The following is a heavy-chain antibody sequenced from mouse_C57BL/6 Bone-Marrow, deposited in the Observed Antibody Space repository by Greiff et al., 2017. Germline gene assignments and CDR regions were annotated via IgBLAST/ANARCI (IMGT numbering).Heavy chain of an antibody. Sequence: EVHLVESGPGLAKPSQTLSLSCSATGYSITSDYWHWIRKFPGNKLEYMGYISYSGSNYKNPSLKSRISITRDTSKNQYSLQLNSVTTEDTATYYCARFLYYYGAMGYWGQGTSVTVSS. D-gene: IGHD1-1*01. V-gene: IGHV3-8*01. CDR3: ARFLYYYGAMGY. CDR1: GYSITSDY. J-gene: IGHJ4*01. CDR2: ISYSGSN.